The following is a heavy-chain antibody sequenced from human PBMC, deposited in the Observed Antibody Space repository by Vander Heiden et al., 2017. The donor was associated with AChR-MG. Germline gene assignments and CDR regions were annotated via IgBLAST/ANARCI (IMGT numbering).Heavy chain of an antibody. D-gene: IGHD2-15*01. J-gene: IGHJ4*02. CDR1: GFPFSSYA. CDR3: AKGSGGYCSGVKCYSFDY. CDR2: IIGSGDST. Sequence: EVQLLESGGGLVQPGGSLRLSCAASGFPFSSYAMNWVRQAPGKRLEWVSSIIGSGDSTYHADSVKGRFTISRDNSKNTVYLQMNSLRAEDTAVYYCAKGSGGYCSGVKCYSFDYWGQGTLVTVSS. V-gene: IGHV3-23*01.